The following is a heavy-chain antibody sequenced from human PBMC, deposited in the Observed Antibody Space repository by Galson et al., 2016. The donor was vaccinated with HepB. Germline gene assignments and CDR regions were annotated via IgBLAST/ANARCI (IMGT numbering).Heavy chain of an antibody. CDR3: ARIAADGSTFDY. Sequence: SLRLSCAASGFIFSSYWMTWVRQAPGKGLEWVANIHPSGDAKHYIDSVRGRFTVSRDNAKNSLYLQLNSLSADDTAMFYCARIAADGSTFDYWGQGTLVTVSS. J-gene: IGHJ4*02. D-gene: IGHD6-13*01. V-gene: IGHV3-7*03. CDR1: GFIFSSYW. CDR2: IHPSGDAK.